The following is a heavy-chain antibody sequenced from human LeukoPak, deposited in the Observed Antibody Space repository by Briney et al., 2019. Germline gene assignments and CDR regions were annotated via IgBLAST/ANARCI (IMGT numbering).Heavy chain of an antibody. V-gene: IGHV3-48*03. J-gene: IGHJ4*02. CDR2: IGSSDSTT. D-gene: IGHD3-16*01. Sequence: PGGSLRLSCVGSGFTFSSYEMNWVRQAPGKGLEWLSYIGSSDSTTHYADSVKGRFTISRDNAKNSLYLQMNSLRVEDTAVYYCAKALIKFGYFDYWGQGSLVTVSS. CDR3: AKALIKFGYFDY. CDR1: GFTFSSYE.